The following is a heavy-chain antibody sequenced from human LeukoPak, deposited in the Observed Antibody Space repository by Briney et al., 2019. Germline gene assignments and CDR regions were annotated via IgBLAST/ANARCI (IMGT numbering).Heavy chain of an antibody. J-gene: IGHJ3*02. V-gene: IGHV4-30-2*01. Sequence: SQTLSLTCAVSGGSISSGGDSWSWIRQPPGKALAWLGYIYHSGSTYYNPSLKSRVTISVDRSKNQFSLKLSSVTAADTAVYYCARRDSSGYMGAFDIWGQGTMVTVSS. CDR3: ARRDSSGYMGAFDI. D-gene: IGHD3-22*01. CDR2: IYHSGST. CDR1: GGSISSGGDS.